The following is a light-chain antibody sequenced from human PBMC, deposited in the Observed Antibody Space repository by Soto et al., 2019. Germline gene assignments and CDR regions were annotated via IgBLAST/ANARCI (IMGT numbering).Light chain of an antibody. CDR2: DAS. CDR1: QPIRTW. CDR3: QQYNSYST. J-gene: IGKJ1*01. Sequence: DVQLTQYPSTRSASLGDRVTITYRASQPIRTWLAWYQEKPGKAPKLLIYDASSLESGVPSRFSGSGSGTEFTLTISSLQPDDFATYYCQQYNSYSTFGQGTKVDIK. V-gene: IGKV1-5*01.